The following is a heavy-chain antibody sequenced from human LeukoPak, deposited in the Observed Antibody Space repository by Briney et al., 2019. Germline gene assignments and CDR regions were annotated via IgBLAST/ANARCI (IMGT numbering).Heavy chain of an antibody. V-gene: IGHV4-61*02. CDR3: ARGRLHLGY. Sequence: SQTLSLTCTVSGGSISSGSYYWSWIRQPTGKGLEWIGRIYTSGSTSYNPSLKSRVTISVDTSKNQFSLKLSSVTAADTAVYYCARGRLHLGYWGQGTLVTVSS. CDR2: IYTSGST. D-gene: IGHD4-11*01. J-gene: IGHJ4*02. CDR1: GGSISSGSYY.